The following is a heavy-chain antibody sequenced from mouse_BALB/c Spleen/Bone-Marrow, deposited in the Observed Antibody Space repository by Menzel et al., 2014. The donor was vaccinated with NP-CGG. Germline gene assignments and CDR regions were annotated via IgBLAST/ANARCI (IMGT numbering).Heavy chain of an antibody. D-gene: IGHD2-3*01. V-gene: IGHV5-12*02. CDR1: GFTFSDYY. CDR3: ARPLYDGYHVAY. CDR2: ISNGGGST. J-gene: IGHJ3*01. Sequence: EVQRVESGGGLVQPGGSLKLSCATSGFTFSDYYMYWVRQTPEKRLEWVAYISNGGGSTYYPDTVKGRFTISRDNAKNTLYLQMTRLKSEDTAMYYCARPLYDGYHVAYWGQGTLVTVSA.